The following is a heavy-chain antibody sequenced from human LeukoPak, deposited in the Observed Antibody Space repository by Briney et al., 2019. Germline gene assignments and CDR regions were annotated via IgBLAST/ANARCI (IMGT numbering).Heavy chain of an antibody. CDR2: ITAGGDTT. CDR3: AKAYGTNGYYQLPIDF. J-gene: IGHJ4*02. CDR1: GFTFSSYW. V-gene: IGHV3-23*01. Sequence: GGSLRLSCAASGFTFSSYWMTWVRQAPGKGLECVSAITAGGDTTYYADSVKGRFTISRDNSRNTLYLQLNNLRADDTALYYCAKAYGTNGYYQLPIDFWGRGTLVTVSS. D-gene: IGHD3-22*01.